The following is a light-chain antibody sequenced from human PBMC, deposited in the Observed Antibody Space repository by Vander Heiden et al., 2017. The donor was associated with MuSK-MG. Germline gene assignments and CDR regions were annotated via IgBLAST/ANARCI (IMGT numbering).Light chain of an antibody. CDR3: CSYAGSYIFI. V-gene: IGLV2-11*01. Sequence: QPALTQPRPASPSPGPPATISCTGTSSDVACYHYDPWYHQHPGQAPNLFIYGVNKRPSGVPDRFSGSKSGNTASLTIAGLQPEDEADYYCCSYAGSYIFIFGGGTKLTVL. J-gene: IGLJ2*01. CDR2: GVN. CDR1: SSDVACYHY.